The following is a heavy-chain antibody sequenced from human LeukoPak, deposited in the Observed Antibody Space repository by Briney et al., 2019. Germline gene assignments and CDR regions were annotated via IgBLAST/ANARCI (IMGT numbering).Heavy chain of an antibody. CDR1: GFTFSSYA. D-gene: IGHD5-12*01. V-gene: IGHV3-23*01. J-gene: IGHJ6*03. Sequence: PGGSLRLSCAASGFTFSSYAMSWVRQAPGKGLEWVSAISGSGGSTYYADSVKGRFTISRDNSKNTLYLQMNSLRAEDTAVYYCARDRRGGYENYYYYYMDVWGKGTTVTVSS. CDR3: ARDRRGGYENYYYYYMDV. CDR2: ISGSGGST.